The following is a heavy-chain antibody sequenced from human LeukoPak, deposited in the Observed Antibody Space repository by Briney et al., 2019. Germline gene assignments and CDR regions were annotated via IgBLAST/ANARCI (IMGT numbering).Heavy chain of an antibody. CDR1: GGSISSYY. Sequence: PSETLSLTCTVSGGSISSYYWSWIRQPPGKGLEWIGSIYQSGDTHYNPSLKSRVAISVDTSKNQFSLKLSSVTAADTPVYYCSRVLSYRERSDYFYNGFDPWGQGTLVTVSS. J-gene: IGHJ5*02. CDR2: IYQSGDT. V-gene: IGHV4-59*12. CDR3: SRVLSYRERSDYFYNGFDP. D-gene: IGHD3-3*01.